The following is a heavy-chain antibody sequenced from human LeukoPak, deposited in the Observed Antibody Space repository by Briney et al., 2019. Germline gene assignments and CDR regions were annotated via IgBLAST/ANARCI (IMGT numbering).Heavy chain of an antibody. CDR3: ATGYSYGYGMDY. CDR2: FDPEDGET. CDR1: GYTLTELS. J-gene: IGHJ4*02. Sequence: RASVMVSCKVSGYTLTELSMHWVRQAPGKGLEWMGGFDPEDGETIYAQKFQGRVTMTEDTSTDTAYMELSSLRSEDTAVYYCATGYSYGYGMDYWGQGTLVTVSS. D-gene: IGHD5-18*01. V-gene: IGHV1-24*01.